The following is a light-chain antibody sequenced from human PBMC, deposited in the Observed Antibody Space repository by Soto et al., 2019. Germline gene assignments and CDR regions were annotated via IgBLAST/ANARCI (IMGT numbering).Light chain of an antibody. CDR2: DAS. J-gene: IGKJ4*01. CDR1: QSVGRDY. V-gene: IGKV3-20*01. CDR3: QQYASSPLT. Sequence: EIVLTQSPGPLSLSPGERATLSCRASQSVGRDYLAWYQQKRGQAPRLLMYDASSRATGIPDRFSGSGSGTDFTLTISRLEPEDFAEFYCQQYASSPLTFGGGTKVEIK.